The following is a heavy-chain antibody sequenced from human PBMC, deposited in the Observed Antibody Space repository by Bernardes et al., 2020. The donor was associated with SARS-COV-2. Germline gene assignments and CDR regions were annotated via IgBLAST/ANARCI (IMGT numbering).Heavy chain of an antibody. CDR3: AKYGGNYFYY. D-gene: IGHD4-17*01. CDR1: GFTFSNYA. J-gene: IGHJ4*02. CDR2: ISGSGDSA. Sequence: GGSLRLSCAASGFTFSNYAMSWVRQAPGKGLEWVSAISGSGDSANYADSVKGRFTISRDNSKNTMFLQMNSLRAEDTAVYYCAKYGGNYFYYWYQGTLVTFSS. V-gene: IGHV3-23*01.